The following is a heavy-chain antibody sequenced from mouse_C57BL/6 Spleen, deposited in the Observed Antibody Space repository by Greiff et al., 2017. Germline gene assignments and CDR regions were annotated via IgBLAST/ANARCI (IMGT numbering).Heavy chain of an antibody. CDR2: ISSGSSTI. D-gene: IGHD2-1*01. V-gene: IGHV5-17*01. Sequence: EVMLVESGGGLVKPGGSLKLSCAASGFTFSDYGMHWVRQAPEKGLEWVAYISSGSSTIYYADTVKGRFTISRDNAKNTLFLQMTSVRSEDTAMYYCAMGGNYYYAMDYWGQGTSVTVSS. CDR1: GFTFSDYG. CDR3: AMGGNYYYAMDY. J-gene: IGHJ4*01.